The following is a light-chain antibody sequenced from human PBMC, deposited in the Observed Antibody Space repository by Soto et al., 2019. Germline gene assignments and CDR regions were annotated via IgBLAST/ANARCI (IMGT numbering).Light chain of an antibody. V-gene: IGKV1-39*01. J-gene: IGKJ1*01. Sequence: DIQLTQSPSSLSASVGDEVTITCRASQTIMTYLNWYQLKPGKPPRLLIYAASSLQRGVPSRFSGSGTGTDCTLTISTLQPEDFATYSCQQSYNSPQTFGRGTKVDIK. CDR2: AAS. CDR3: QQSYNSPQT. CDR1: QTIMTY.